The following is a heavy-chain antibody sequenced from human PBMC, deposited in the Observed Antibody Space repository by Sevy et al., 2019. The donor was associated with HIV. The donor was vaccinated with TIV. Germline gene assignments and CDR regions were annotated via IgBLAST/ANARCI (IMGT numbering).Heavy chain of an antibody. D-gene: IGHD6-13*01. J-gene: IGHJ5*02. Sequence: KVQGRVTVTTETSTSTAYMELRSLRSDDTAVYYCARGLYSSSWEAWFDHWGQGTLVTVSS. V-gene: IGHV1-18*01. CDR3: ARGLYSSSWEAWFDH.